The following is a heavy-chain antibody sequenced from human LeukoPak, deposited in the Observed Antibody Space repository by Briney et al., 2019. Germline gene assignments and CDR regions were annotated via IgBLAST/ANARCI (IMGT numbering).Heavy chain of an antibody. D-gene: IGHD3-10*01. CDR2: INPNSGGT. V-gene: IGHV1-2*02. CDR1: GYTFTGYY. Sequence: APVKVSCKASGYTFTGYYMHWVRQAPGQGLEWMGWINPNSGGTNYAQKFQGRVTMTRDTSISTAYMELSRLRSDDTAVYYCARTGGSGSFRVASFDYWGQGTLVTVSS. J-gene: IGHJ4*02. CDR3: ARTGGSGSFRVASFDY.